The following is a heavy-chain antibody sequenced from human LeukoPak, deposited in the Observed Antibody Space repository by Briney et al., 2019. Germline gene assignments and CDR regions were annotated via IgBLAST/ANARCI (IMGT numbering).Heavy chain of an antibody. D-gene: IGHD3-10*01. Sequence: ASVKVSCKASGYTFTRYYMHWVRQAPGQGLEWMGWINPNSGGTNYAQKFQGRVTMTRDTSISTAYMELSRLRSDDTAVYYCARDATYYYGSGSYYIWGQGTLVTVSS. CDR2: INPNSGGT. J-gene: IGHJ4*02. CDR1: GYTFTRYY. CDR3: ARDATYYYGSGSYYI. V-gene: IGHV1-2*02.